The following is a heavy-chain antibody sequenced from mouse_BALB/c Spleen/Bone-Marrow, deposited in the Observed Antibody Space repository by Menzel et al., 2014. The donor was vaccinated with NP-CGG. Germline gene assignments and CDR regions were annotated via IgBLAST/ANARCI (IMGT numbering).Heavy chain of an antibody. J-gene: IGHJ4*01. CDR2: INPSTGYT. CDR1: GYTFTSYW. Sequence: LVEFGAELAKPGASVKMSCKASGYTFTSYWMHWVKQRPGQGLEWIGYINPSTGYTDYNQKFNDKATLTADKSSSTAYMQLSSLTSKDSAVYYCARGNPLYAMDYWGQGTSVTVSS. CDR3: ARGNPLYAMDY. D-gene: IGHD2-1*01. V-gene: IGHV1-7*01.